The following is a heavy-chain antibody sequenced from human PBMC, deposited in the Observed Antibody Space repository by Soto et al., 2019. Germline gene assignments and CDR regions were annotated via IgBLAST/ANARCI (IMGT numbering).Heavy chain of an antibody. CDR2: IIPIFGTA. D-gene: IGHD3-3*01. J-gene: IGHJ6*02. Sequence: SVKVSCKTSGGTFSSYAVSWVRQAPGQGLEWMGGIIPIFGTANYAQKFQGRVTITADESTSTAYMELSSLRSEDTAVYYCARAKTIFGVVIHRYYYYGMDVWGQGTTVTVSS. V-gene: IGHV1-69*13. CDR1: GGTFSSYA. CDR3: ARAKTIFGVVIHRYYYYGMDV.